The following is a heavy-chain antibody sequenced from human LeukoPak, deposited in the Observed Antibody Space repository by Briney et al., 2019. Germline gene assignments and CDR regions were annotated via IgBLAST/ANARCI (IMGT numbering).Heavy chain of an antibody. V-gene: IGHV3-9*01. D-gene: IGHD2-2*01. J-gene: IGHJ3*02. CDR1: GFTFSSYE. Sequence: GGSLRLSCAASGFTFSSYEMNWVRQAPGKGLEWVSGISWNSGSIGYADSVKGRFTISRDNAKNSLYLQMNSLRAEDTALYYCAKDGIVVGASDAFDIWGQGTMVTVSS. CDR3: AKDGIVVGASDAFDI. CDR2: ISWNSGSI.